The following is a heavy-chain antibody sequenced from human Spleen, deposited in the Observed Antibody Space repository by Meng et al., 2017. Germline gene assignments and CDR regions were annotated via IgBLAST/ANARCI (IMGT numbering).Heavy chain of an antibody. CDR1: GGSISTSGYY. D-gene: IGHD3-22*01. V-gene: IGHV4-39*01. CDR2: IGHSGFT. CDR3: VRSSAWVRTGFDP. Sequence: QPQLQESGPGLVKPSEALSLTCSVSGGSISTSGYYWGWIRQPPGKGLEWIGSIGHSGFTYYTPSVMSRVTVSIDTSKSQFSLKLTSVTAADTAVYFCVRSSAWVRTGFDPWGQGTLVTVSS. J-gene: IGHJ5*02.